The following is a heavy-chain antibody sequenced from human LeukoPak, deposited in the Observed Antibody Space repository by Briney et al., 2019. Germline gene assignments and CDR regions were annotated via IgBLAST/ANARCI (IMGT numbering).Heavy chain of an antibody. J-gene: IGHJ4*02. CDR3: AKGGITMTDYYFDY. Sequence: GRSLRLSCAASGFTSSSSGIHWVRQAPGKGLEWVAVISYDGTNEYYADSVKGRFTISRDNSKNTLYLQMNSLRAEDTAVYYCAKGGITMTDYYFDYWGQGTLVTVSS. CDR2: ISYDGTNE. CDR1: GFTSSSSG. D-gene: IGHD1-14*01. V-gene: IGHV3-30-3*01.